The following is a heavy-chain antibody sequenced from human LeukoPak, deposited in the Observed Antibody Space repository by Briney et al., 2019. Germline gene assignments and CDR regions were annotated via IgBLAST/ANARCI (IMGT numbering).Heavy chain of an antibody. D-gene: IGHD2-2*01. CDR1: GFAFSDSY. Sequence: GGSLRLSCAASGFAFSDSYMSWIRQAPGKGLEWVAVISYDGSNKYYADSVKGRFTISRDNSKNTLYLQMNSLRAEDTAVYYCAREQTITLPAAKRGDYWGQGTLVTVSS. CDR3: AREQTITLPAAKRGDY. V-gene: IGHV3-30-3*01. J-gene: IGHJ4*02. CDR2: ISYDGSNK.